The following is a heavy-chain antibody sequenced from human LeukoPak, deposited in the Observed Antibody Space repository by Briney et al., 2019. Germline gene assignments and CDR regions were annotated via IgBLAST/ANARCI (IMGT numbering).Heavy chain of an antibody. Sequence: SGPTLVKPTQTLTLTCTFSGFSLSTSGVGVGWIRQPPGKALEWLALIYWDDDKRYSPSLKNRLTITKDTSKNQVVLTMTNMGPVDTATYFCAHRLGAPGYFDYWGQGTLVTVSS. D-gene: IGHD6-6*01. V-gene: IGHV2-5*02. J-gene: IGHJ4*02. CDR3: AHRLGAPGYFDY. CDR1: GFSLSTSGVG. CDR2: IYWDDDK.